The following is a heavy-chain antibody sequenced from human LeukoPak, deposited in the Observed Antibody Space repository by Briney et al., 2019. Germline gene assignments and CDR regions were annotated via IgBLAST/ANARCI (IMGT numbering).Heavy chain of an antibody. J-gene: IGHJ4*02. CDR1: GLSVSSNF. D-gene: IGHD6-19*01. V-gene: IGHV3-53*01. CDR3: ASWPVGWYGEDS. CDR2: IYGGGST. Sequence: GGSLRLSCAATGLSVSSNFMSWVRQAPGKGLEWVSVIYGGGSTYYADSVKGRFTISKDTPKNTLYLQMNSLRVEDTAVYYCASWPVGWYGEDSWGQGTLVTVSS.